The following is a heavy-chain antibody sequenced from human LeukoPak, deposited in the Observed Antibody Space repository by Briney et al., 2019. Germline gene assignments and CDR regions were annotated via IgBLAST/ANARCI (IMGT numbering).Heavy chain of an antibody. J-gene: IGHJ4*02. V-gene: IGHV3-23*01. CDR3: AKGTGYSYAYSFDY. CDR1: GFSFTNYA. CDR2: ISGGVGYT. Sequence: GGSLRLSCVASGFSFTNYAMNWVRQAPGKGLEWVSIISGGVGYTDYADSVKGRFTISRDNSKNTLYLQMNSLRAEDTALYYCAKGTGYSYAYSFDYWGQGTLVSVSS. D-gene: IGHD5-18*01.